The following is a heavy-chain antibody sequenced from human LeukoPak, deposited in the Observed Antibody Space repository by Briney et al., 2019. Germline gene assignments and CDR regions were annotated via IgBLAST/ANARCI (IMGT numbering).Heavy chain of an antibody. CDR3: ARGRYSTYVWGSYRFGSKAFDI. Sequence: ASVKVSCTASGYTFTSYDINWVRQATGHGLEWMGWMNPNSGNTGYAQKFQGRVTMTRNTSISTAYMELSSLRSEDTAVYYCARGRYSTYVWGSYRFGSKAFDIWGQGTMVTVSS. V-gene: IGHV1-8*01. J-gene: IGHJ3*02. CDR1: GYTFTSYD. D-gene: IGHD3-16*02. CDR2: MNPNSGNT.